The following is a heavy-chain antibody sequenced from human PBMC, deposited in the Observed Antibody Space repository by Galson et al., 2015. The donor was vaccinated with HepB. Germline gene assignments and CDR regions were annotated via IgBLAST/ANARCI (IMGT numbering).Heavy chain of an antibody. CDR3: ARDRTTVVIPGDAFDI. D-gene: IGHD4-23*01. J-gene: IGHJ3*02. Sequence: SLRLSCAASGFSFSRFWMHWVRQAPGKGLVWVSNINTDGSDTTYADSVKGRFTISRDNAKNTLYLQMNSLTGEDTAVYFCARDRTTVVIPGDAFDIWGQGTMVTVSS. V-gene: IGHV3-74*03. CDR1: GFSFSRFW. CDR2: INTDGSDT.